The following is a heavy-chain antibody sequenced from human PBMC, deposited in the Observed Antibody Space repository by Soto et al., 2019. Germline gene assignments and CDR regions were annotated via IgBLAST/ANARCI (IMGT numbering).Heavy chain of an antibody. D-gene: IGHD4-17*01. CDR1: GYTFTSYA. V-gene: IGHV1-3*01. CDR3: ARDYGDYGTRWYFDY. J-gene: IGHJ4*02. CDR2: INAGNGNT. Sequence: QVQLVQSGAEVKKPGASVKVSCKASGYTFTSYAMHWVRQAPGQRLEWMGWINAGNGNTKYSQKFQGRVTITRDTSASTAYMELSSLRSEDTAVYYCARDYGDYGTRWYFDYWGQGTLVTVSS.